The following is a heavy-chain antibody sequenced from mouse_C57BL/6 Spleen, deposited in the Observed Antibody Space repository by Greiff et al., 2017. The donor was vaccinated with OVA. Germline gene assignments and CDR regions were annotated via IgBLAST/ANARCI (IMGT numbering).Heavy chain of an antibody. D-gene: IGHD2-5*01. CDR2: ISSGSSTI. CDR1: GFTFSDYG. CDR3: ARRPYSNYFDY. V-gene: IGHV5-17*01. Sequence: EVQRVESGGGLVKPGGSLKLSCAASGFTFSDYGMHWVRQAPEKGLEWVAYISSGSSTIYYAATVKGRFTISRDNAKNTLFLQMTSLRSEDTAMYYCARRPYSNYFDYWGQGTTLTVSS. J-gene: IGHJ2*01.